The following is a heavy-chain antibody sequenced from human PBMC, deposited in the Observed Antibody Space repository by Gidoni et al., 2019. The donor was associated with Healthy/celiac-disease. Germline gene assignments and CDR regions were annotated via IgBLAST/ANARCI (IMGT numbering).Heavy chain of an antibody. J-gene: IGHJ6*02. Sequence: EVQLLESGGGLVQPGGSLRLSCAASGFTFSSYAMRWVRQAPGKGLEWVSAISGSGGSTYYADSVKGRFTISRDNSKNTLYLQMNSLRAEDTAVYYCAKDAGDYDFWSGYYYYYYGMDVWGQGTTVTVSS. V-gene: IGHV3-23*01. CDR2: ISGSGGST. CDR1: GFTFSSYA. CDR3: AKDAGDYDFWSGYYYYYYGMDV. D-gene: IGHD3-3*01.